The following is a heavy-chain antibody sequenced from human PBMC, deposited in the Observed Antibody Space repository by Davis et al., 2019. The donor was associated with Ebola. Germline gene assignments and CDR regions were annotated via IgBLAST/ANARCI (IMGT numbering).Heavy chain of an antibody. CDR1: GSSFSSYA. J-gene: IGHJ4*02. D-gene: IGHD5-18*01. V-gene: IGHV3-23*01. Sequence: GGSLCLSCPPSGSSFSSYAMSWVRQPQGKGLEWVSAIIGSVGSTYYADSVKGRFTTSRDNSKNTLYLQMNSLRAEDTAVYYCAKGSWIQLWLLDYWGQGTLVTVSS. CDR3: AKGSWIQLWLLDY. CDR2: IIGSVGST.